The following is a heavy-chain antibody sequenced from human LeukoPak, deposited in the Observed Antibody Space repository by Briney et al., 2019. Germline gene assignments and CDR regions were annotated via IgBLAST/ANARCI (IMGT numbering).Heavy chain of an antibody. V-gene: IGHV4-31*03. CDR3: ARDLGRGYDSYFDY. CDR1: GGSISGSNYY. J-gene: IGHJ4*02. CDR2: IYYSGST. D-gene: IGHD5-12*01. Sequence: PSETLSLTCTVSGGSISGSNYYWGWIRQHPGKGLEWIGYIYYSGSTYYNPSLKSRVTISVDTSKNQFSLKLSSVTAADTAVYYCARDLGRGYDSYFDYWGQGTLVTVSS.